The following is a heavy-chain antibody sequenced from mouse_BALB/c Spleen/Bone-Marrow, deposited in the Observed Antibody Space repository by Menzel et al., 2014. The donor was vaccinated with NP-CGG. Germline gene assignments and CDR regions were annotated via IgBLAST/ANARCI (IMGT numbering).Heavy chain of an antibody. CDR3: ARWNGYYAMDY. CDR1: GYSITSGYS. Sequence: VQLKQSGPALVKPSQSLSLTCTVTGYSITSGYSWHWIRPFPGNTLEWMGYIHYSGGTNYNPSLKSRISITRDTSKNQFFLQLNSVTTEDTATYYCARWNGYYAMDYWGQGTSVTASS. V-gene: IGHV3-1*02. CDR2: IHYSGGT. D-gene: IGHD1-2*01. J-gene: IGHJ4*01.